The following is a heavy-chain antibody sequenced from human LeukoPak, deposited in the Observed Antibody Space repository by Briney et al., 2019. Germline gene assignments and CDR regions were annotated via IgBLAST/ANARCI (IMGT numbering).Heavy chain of an antibody. D-gene: IGHD3-16*01. CDR1: GFTFGDYA. Sequence: GSLRLSCPASGFTFGDYAMTWVRQAPGKGLEWVGFIRNKAYGATPEYAASLKGRFTISRDDSNSIAYLQMNSLKTEDTAVYYCTRASVVGVTGLPDYWGQGTLVTVSS. CDR2: IRNKAYGATP. J-gene: IGHJ4*02. V-gene: IGHV3-49*04. CDR3: TRASVVGVTGLPDY.